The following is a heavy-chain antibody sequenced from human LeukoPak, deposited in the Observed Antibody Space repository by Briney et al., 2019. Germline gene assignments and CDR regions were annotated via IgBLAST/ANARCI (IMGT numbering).Heavy chain of an antibody. CDR2: INPNSGGT. D-gene: IGHD4-17*01. CDR1: GYTFTGYY. J-gene: IGHJ4*02. Sequence: ASVKVSCKASGYTFTGYYMHWVRQAPGQGLEWMGWINPNSGGTNYAQKFQGRVTMTRDTSISTAYMELSRLRSDDTAVYYCARDLAAHTTVTTMGYWGQGTLVTVSS. CDR3: ARDLAAHTTVTTMGY. V-gene: IGHV1-2*02.